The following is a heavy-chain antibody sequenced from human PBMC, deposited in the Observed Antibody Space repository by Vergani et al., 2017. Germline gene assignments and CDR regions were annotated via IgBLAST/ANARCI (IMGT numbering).Heavy chain of an antibody. D-gene: IGHD5-18*01. CDR3: ARVSDSYGFYYYYYMDV. Sequence: EVQLVESGGGLVQPGRSLRLSCAASGFTFSSYWMSWVRQAPGKGLEWVANIKQDGSEKYYVDSVKGRFTISRDNAKNSLYLQMNSLRAEDTAVYYCARVSDSYGFYYYYYMDVWGKGTTVTVSS. CDR1: GFTFSSYW. V-gene: IGHV3-7*01. J-gene: IGHJ6*03. CDR2: IKQDGSEK.